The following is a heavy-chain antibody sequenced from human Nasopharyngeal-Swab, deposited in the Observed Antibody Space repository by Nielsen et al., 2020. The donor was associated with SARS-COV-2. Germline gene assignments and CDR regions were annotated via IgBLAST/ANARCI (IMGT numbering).Heavy chain of an antibody. V-gene: IGHV3-53*01. CDR1: GFTVSSNY. Sequence: GASLKISCAASGFTVSSNYMGWVRQAPGKGLEWVSVIYSGGSTYYADSVKGRFTISRDNSKNTLYLQMNSLRAEDTAVYYCARGSFDYYYGMDVWGQGTTVTVSS. J-gene: IGHJ6*02. CDR2: IYSGGST. CDR3: ARGSFDYYYGMDV.